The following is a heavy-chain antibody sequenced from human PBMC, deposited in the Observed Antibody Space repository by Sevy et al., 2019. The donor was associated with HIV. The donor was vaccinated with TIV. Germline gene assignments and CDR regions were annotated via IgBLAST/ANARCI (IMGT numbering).Heavy chain of an antibody. CDR3: ARDAKPRLGFVSGEDYYYGMDG. V-gene: IGHV3-30-3*01. CDR2: ISYDGSNK. J-gene: IGHJ6*02. Sequence: GGSLRLSCAASGFTFSSYAMHWVRQAPGKGLEWVAVISYDGSNKYYADSVKGPFTISRDNSKNTLYLQMNSLRAEDTAVYYCARDAKPRLGFVSGEDYYYGMDGFGHGTTVTV. CDR1: GFTFSSYA. D-gene: IGHD1-26*01.